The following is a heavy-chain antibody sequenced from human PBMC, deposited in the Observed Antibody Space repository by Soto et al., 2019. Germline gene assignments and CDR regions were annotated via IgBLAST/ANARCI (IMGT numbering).Heavy chain of an antibody. Sequence: PGESLKISCKGSGYSFTSYWIGWVRQMPGKGLEWMGIIYPGDSDTRYSPSFQGQVTISADKSISTAYLQWSSLKASDTAMYYCARLSFITMIVVVPLPQAWYFDLWGRGTLVTVSS. J-gene: IGHJ2*01. V-gene: IGHV5-51*01. CDR3: ARLSFITMIVVVPLPQAWYFDL. CDR1: GYSFTSYW. CDR2: IYPGDSDT. D-gene: IGHD3-22*01.